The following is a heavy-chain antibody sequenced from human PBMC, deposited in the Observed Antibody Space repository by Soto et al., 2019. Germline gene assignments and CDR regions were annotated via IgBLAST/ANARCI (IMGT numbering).Heavy chain of an antibody. D-gene: IGHD4-17*01. V-gene: IGHV4-38-2*01. CDR2: INHRGNS. J-gene: IGHJ4*02. Sequence: SETLSITCDVCGYWIGSGYYWAWFRQPPVKGMEWLGSINHRGNSYYNPSLKSRVTISVDTSKNQGPLKVTSVTAADTAVYYCVRSGDDYGSYIDYWGQGTLVTVSS. CDR3: VRSGDDYGSYIDY. CDR1: GYWIGSGYY.